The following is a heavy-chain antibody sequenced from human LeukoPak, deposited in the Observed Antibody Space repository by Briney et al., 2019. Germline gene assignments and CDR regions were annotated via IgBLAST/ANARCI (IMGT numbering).Heavy chain of an antibody. D-gene: IGHD6-19*01. J-gene: IGHJ6*03. V-gene: IGHV4-59*08. CDR2: IYDSGST. CDR1: GGSISSYY. Sequence: SETLSLTCTVSGGSISSYYWSWIRQPPGKGLEWIGYIYDSGSTNYNPSLKSRVTISVDTSKNQFSLKLSSVTAADTAVYYCARQVRPVAVADYYYYYYMDVWGKGTTVTISS. CDR3: ARQVRPVAVADYYYYYYMDV.